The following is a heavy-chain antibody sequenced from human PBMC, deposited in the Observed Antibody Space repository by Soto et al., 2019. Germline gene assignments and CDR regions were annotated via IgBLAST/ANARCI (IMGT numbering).Heavy chain of an antibody. Sequence: ASVKVSCKASGGTFSSYAISWVRQAPGQGLEWMGGIIPIFGTANYAQKFQGRVTITADESTSTAYMELSSLRSEDTAVYYCARDTIPRITMIVVAPGAFDIWGQGTMLTVSS. CDR2: IIPIFGTA. CDR1: GGTFSSYA. CDR3: ARDTIPRITMIVVAPGAFDI. V-gene: IGHV1-69*13. J-gene: IGHJ3*02. D-gene: IGHD3-22*01.